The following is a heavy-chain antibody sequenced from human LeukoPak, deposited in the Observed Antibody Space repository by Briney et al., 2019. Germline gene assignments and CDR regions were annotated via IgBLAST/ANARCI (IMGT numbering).Heavy chain of an antibody. CDR2: INPSGGST. Sequence: GASVKVSCKASGYTFTTYYIHWVRQAPGEGLEWMGIINPSGGSTTYAQTFHRRLSMPIDTSTTTVYMQVSSLRSEDTAVYYCAREGYCSATNCLPDYWGQGTLVTVSS. CDR1: GYTFTTYY. V-gene: IGHV1-46*01. CDR3: AREGYCSATNCLPDY. J-gene: IGHJ4*02. D-gene: IGHD2-15*01.